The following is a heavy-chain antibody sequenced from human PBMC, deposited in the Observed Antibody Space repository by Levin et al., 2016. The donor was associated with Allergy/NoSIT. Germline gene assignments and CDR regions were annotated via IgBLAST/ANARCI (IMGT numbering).Heavy chain of an antibody. CDR2: ISSNGGST. V-gene: IGHV3-64*01. D-gene: IGHD2-15*01. Sequence: WIRQPPGKGLEYVSAISSNGGSTYYANSVKGRFTISRDNSKNTLYLQMGSLRAEDMAVYYCARCMSGGSCFYYYYGTDVWGQGTTVTVSS. CDR3: ARCMSGGSCFYYYYGTDV. J-gene: IGHJ6*02.